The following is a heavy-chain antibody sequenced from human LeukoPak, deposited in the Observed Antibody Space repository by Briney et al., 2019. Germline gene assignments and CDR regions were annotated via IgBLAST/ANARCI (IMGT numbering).Heavy chain of an antibody. D-gene: IGHD6-13*01. CDR1: GFVFDDYG. CDR3: ARGHSSSWYGFPDY. CDR2: INWNGGTI. V-gene: IGHV3-20*04. Sequence: PGGSLRLTCAASGFVFDDYGMCWVRQVPEKGLEWVSGINWNGGTIGYADSVKGRFTISRDNAKNSLYLQMNSLRVEDTAFYYCARGHSSSWYGFPDYWGQGTLVTVSP. J-gene: IGHJ4*02.